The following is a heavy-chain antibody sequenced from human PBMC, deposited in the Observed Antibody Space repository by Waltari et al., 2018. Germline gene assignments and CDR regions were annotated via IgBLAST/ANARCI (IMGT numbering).Heavy chain of an antibody. D-gene: IGHD2-2*01. CDR3: ARAVRYQLLSDF. J-gene: IGHJ4*02. V-gene: IGHV1-8*03. CDR1: GYTFSNYD. Sequence: QVQLVQSGAEVKNPGASVKLSCKTSGYTFSNYDVSWVRQAPGRGLEWMGWMNPNSGNLGFAQGFQGRGMCTADTSTTTAYMELTNLRSDDTAIYFCARAVRYQLLSDFWGQGTLVTVSS. CDR2: MNPNSGNL.